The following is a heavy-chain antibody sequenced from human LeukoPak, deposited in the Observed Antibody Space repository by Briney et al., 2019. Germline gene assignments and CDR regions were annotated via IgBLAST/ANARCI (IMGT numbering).Heavy chain of an antibody. V-gene: IGHV3-66*02. CDR3: VREDYHDSTDY. D-gene: IGHD3-22*01. Sequence: LAGGSLRLSCAASGFTVSSNYMSWVRQAPGKGLEWASVIYSGGSTYYADSVKGRFTMSRDNSKNTLYLQMNSLRAEDTAVYYCVREDYHDSTDYWGQGTLVTVSS. CDR1: GFTVSSNY. CDR2: IYSGGST. J-gene: IGHJ4*02.